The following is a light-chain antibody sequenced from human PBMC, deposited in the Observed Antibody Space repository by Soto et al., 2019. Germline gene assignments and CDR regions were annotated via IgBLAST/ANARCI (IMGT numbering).Light chain of an antibody. CDR2: AAS. CDR3: QQSYNAPLT. J-gene: IGKJ4*01. CDR1: HSISNY. Sequence: DIQMTQSPSSLSASVGDRVTITCRASHSISNYLNWYQHKAGKAPKLLIHAASSLQSGVPSRFTGSGSGTDYTLTISSLQSDDFATYYCQQSYNAPLTFGGGTKVEI. V-gene: IGKV1-39*01.